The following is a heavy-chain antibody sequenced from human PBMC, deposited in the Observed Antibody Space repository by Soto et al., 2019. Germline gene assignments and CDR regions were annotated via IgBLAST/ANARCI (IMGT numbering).Heavy chain of an antibody. CDR2: ISASGYT. D-gene: IGHD3-10*01. CDR1: GFAFPTYA. Sequence: EVQLLESGGDLVQPGGSLRLSCTATGFAFPTYAMSWVRQAPGKGLEWVSAISASGYTFYAASVTGRFTISRDNSRDTLYLQMNSLRAEDTAVYYCAKRDLVDASPRNFDYWGQGTLVTVSS. CDR3: AKRDLVDASPRNFDY. V-gene: IGHV3-23*01. J-gene: IGHJ4*02.